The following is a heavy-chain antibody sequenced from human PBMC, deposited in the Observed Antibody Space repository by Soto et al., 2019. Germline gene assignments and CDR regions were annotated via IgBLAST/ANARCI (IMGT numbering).Heavy chain of an antibody. CDR2: ISGSGGST. V-gene: IGHV3-23*01. J-gene: IGHJ4*02. Sequence: GGSLRLSCAASGLTFRSYSMNGARQAPGKGLEWVSAISGSGGSTYYADSVKGRFTISRDNSKNTLYLQMNSLRAEDTAVYYCAKAFSDILTGYPLSPPGYWGQGTLVPVSS. D-gene: IGHD3-9*01. CDR1: GLTFRSYS. CDR3: AKAFSDILTGYPLSPPGY.